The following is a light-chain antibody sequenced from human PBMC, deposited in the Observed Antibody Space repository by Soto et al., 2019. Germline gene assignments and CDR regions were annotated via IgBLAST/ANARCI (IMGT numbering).Light chain of an antibody. CDR2: DAS. J-gene: IGKJ1*01. CDR3: QVRDVWPS. V-gene: IGKV3-11*01. CDR1: QSVSTS. Sequence: IVLTQSPATLSLSPGERAALSCRASQSVSTSLAWYQHKPGQAPRLFIYDASKRAPGIPARFSGSGSGTDCTLTISGLEPEDFAVYYCQVRDVWPSFGQGTKVEIK.